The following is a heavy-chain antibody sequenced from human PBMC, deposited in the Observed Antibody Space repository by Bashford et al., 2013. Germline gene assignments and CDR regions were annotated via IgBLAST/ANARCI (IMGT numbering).Heavy chain of an antibody. J-gene: IGHJ3*02. V-gene: IGHV3-74*01. CDR2: INSDGSAT. D-gene: IGHD6-19*01. Sequence: VRQAPGKGLVWVSRINSDGSATSYADSVEGRFTISRDNAKNTLYLQMNSLRAEDTAVYYCATEAVAANDAFDIVGPRDKWSPSPQ. CDR3: ATEAVAANDAFDI.